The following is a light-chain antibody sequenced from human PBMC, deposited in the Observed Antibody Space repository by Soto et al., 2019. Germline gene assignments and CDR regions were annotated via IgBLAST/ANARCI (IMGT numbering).Light chain of an antibody. CDR3: SSYTSSSTLA. V-gene: IGLV2-14*03. CDR2: DVS. Sequence: QPVLTQPASVSGSPGQSITISCSGTSSDVGGYNYVSWYQQHPGKAPKVMILDVSNRPSGVSNRFSGSKSGNTASLTISGLQAEDEADYYCSSYTSSSTLAFGGGTKLTVL. CDR1: SSDVGGYNY. J-gene: IGLJ2*01.